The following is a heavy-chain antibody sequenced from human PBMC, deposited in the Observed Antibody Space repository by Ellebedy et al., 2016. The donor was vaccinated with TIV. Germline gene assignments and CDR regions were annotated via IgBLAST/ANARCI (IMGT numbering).Heavy chain of an antibody. CDR3: ARTFTERLGGLTTHWVLDY. J-gene: IGHJ4*02. V-gene: IGHV4-39*02. D-gene: IGHD4-11*01. Sequence: SETLSLTCTVSGGSISSSGYFWGWIRQSPGKGLERIGSISYTGTTYYNPSLKSRVTFSVDTSKSHFSLKLMSVTAADTAVYYCARTFTERLGGLTTHWVLDYWGQGTLVTASS. CDR2: ISYTGTT. CDR1: GGSISSSGYF.